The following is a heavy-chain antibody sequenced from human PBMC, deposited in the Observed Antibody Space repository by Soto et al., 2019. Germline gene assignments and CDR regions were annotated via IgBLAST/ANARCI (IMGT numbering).Heavy chain of an antibody. V-gene: IGHV1-69*02. CDR1: GGTFSSYS. CDR2: VVPILGMA. J-gene: IGHJ5*02. D-gene: IGHD2-2*01. Sequence: QVQLVQSGAEVKKPGSSVKVSCEASGGTFSSYSFSWVRQAPGQGLEWMGRVVPILGMANYAQKFQGRVTITADKSTRTVYMEMRSLRSDDTAVYYCARGGAVVVPGSVDRHNWFDPWGQGTLVTVSS. CDR3: ARGGAVVVPGSVDRHNWFDP.